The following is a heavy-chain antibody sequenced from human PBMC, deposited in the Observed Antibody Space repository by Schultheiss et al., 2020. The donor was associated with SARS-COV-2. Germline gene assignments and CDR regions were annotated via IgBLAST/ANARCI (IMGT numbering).Heavy chain of an antibody. Sequence: GGSLRLSCAASGFTFSSYAMHWVRQAPGKGLEWVAVIYSGGSTYYADSVKGRFTISRDNSKNTLYLQMNSLRAEDTAVYYCAKESGSYFDYWGQGTLVTVSS. CDR1: GFTFSSYA. J-gene: IGHJ4*02. CDR3: AKESGSYFDY. V-gene: IGHV3-23*03. CDR2: IYSGGST. D-gene: IGHD3-10*01.